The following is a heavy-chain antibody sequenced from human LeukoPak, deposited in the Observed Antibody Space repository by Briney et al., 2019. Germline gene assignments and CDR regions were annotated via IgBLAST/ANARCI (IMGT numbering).Heavy chain of an antibody. CDR3: ARVSIAAAADY. CDR2: ISYDGSIK. D-gene: IGHD6-13*01. CDR1: GFTFSKDD. Sequence: GGSLRLSCAASGFTFSKDDFHWVRQAPGKGLEWVAVISYDGSIKYYADSVKGRFTISRDNSKNTLYLQMNSLRAEDTAVYYCARVSIAAAADYWGQGTLVTVSS. J-gene: IGHJ4*02. V-gene: IGHV3-30*03.